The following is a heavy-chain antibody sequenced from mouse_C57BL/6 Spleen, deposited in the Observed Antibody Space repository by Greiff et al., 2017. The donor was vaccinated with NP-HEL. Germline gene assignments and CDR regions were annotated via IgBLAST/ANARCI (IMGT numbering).Heavy chain of an antibody. CDR2: IYPGSGST. V-gene: IGHV1-55*01. CDR3: ARERNGYSLRYFEV. Sequence: QVQLQQPGAELVKPGASVKMSCKASGYTFTSYWITWVKQRPGQGLEWIGDIYPGSGSTNYNEKFKSKATLTVDTSSSTAYMQLSSLTSEDSAVYYGARERNGYSLRYFEVWGTGTTVTVSS. CDR1: GYTFTSYW. J-gene: IGHJ1*03. D-gene: IGHD2-3*01.